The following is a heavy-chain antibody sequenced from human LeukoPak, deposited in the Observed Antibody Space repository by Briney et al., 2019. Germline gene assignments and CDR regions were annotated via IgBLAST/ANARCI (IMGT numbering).Heavy chain of an antibody. V-gene: IGHV3-21*01. D-gene: IGHD2-2*01. CDR3: ARDPGYCSSTSCYSYYLDC. CDR1: GFTFTSYS. Sequence: PGGSLRLSCAASGFTFTSYSMNWVRQAPGKGLEWVSSNTSSSRYIYYADLVKGRFTISRDNAKNSLYLQMNSLRAEDTAVYCCARDPGYCSSTSCYSYYLDCWGQGTLVTVSS. J-gene: IGHJ4*02. CDR2: NTSSSRYI.